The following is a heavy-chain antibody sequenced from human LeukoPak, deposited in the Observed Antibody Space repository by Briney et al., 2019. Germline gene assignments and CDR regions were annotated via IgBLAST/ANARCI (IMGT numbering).Heavy chain of an antibody. J-gene: IGHJ4*02. CDR3: ARGQYTGYPTH. CDR2: INYSEST. V-gene: IGHV4-34*01. D-gene: IGHD5-12*01. Sequence: PSETLSLTCAVYGGSFSAYYWSRIRQPPGKGLEWIGEINYSESTNYNPSLKSRVTISVDTSKNQFSLKVASVTAADTAVYFCARGQYTGYPTHWGQGTLVTVSS. CDR1: GGSFSAYY.